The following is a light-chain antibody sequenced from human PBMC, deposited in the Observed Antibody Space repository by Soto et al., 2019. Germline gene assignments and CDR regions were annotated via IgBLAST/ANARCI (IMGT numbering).Light chain of an antibody. V-gene: IGLV2-14*01. CDR1: SSDVGGYNY. J-gene: IGLJ2*01. CDR3: SSYTGSSTLV. CDR2: EVS. Sequence: QSVLTQPASVSGSPGQSITISCTGTSSDVGGYNYVSWYQQHPGKAPKLMIYEVSNRPSGVSNRFSGSKSGNTASLTISGLQAEDEADYYCSSYTGSSTLVFGAGTKLTVL.